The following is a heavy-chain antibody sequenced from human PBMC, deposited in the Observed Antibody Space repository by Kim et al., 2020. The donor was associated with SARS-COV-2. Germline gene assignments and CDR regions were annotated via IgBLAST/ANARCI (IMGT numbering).Heavy chain of an antibody. V-gene: IGHV3-21*01. J-gene: IGHJ4*02. CDR1: GFTFSSYS. D-gene: IGHD1-1*01. CDR3: ARRGTGNYFDY. Sequence: GGSLRLSCAASGFTFSSYSINWVRQAPGKGLEWVSSISNNGSNIYYSDSVKGRFTISRDNAKHSLYLQMNSLRAEDTAVYYCARRGTGNYFDYWGQGTLVTVSS. CDR2: ISNNGSNI.